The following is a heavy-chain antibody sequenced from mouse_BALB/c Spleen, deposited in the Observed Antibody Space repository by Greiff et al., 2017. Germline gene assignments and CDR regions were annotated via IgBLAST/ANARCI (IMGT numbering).Heavy chain of an antibody. CDR1: GFTFSSYT. CDR3: TRDYGSSDY. J-gene: IGHJ2*01. CDR2: ISSGGSYT. V-gene: IGHV5-6-4*01. Sequence: DVKLVESGGGLVKPGGSLKLSCAASGFTFSSYTMSWVRQTPEKRLEWVATISSGGSYTYYPDSVKGRFTISRDNAKNTLYLQMSSLKSEDTAMYYCTRDYGSSDYWGQGTTLTVSS. D-gene: IGHD1-1*01.